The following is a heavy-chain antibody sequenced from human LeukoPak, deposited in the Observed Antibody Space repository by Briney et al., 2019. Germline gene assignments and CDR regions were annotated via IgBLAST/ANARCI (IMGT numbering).Heavy chain of an antibody. CDR3: AKDLTTVVGGGYYFDY. Sequence: GGSLRLSCAASGFTFSSYGMHWVRQAPGKGLEWVAFIRYDGSNKYYADSVKGRFTISRDNSKNTLYLQMNSLRAEDTAVYYCAKDLTTVVGGGYYFDYWGQGTLVTVSS. CDR1: GFTFSSYG. V-gene: IGHV3-30*02. J-gene: IGHJ4*02. D-gene: IGHD4-23*01. CDR2: IRYDGSNK.